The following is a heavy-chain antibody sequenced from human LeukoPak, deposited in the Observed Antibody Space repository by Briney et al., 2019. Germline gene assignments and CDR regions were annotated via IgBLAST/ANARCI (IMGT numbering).Heavy chain of an antibody. Sequence: GGSLRLSCAASGFTFSSYWMSWVRQAPGKGLEWVSVIYSGGSTYYADSVKGRFTISRDISKNTLYLQMNSLRAEDTAVYYCARALRYYDSSGYGQYYFDYWGQGTLVTVSS. CDR2: IYSGGST. J-gene: IGHJ4*02. V-gene: IGHV3-66*01. CDR3: ARALRYYDSSGYGQYYFDY. D-gene: IGHD3-22*01. CDR1: GFTFSSYW.